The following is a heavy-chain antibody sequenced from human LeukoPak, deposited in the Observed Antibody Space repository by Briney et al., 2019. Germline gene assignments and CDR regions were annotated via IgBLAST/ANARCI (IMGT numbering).Heavy chain of an antibody. CDR3: ARHVEQWLTPFDY. V-gene: IGHV4-59*08. D-gene: IGHD6-19*01. CDR2: IYYSGRT. CDR1: GGSISSYY. J-gene: IGHJ4*02. Sequence: PSETLSLTCTVSGGSISSYYWSWIRQPPGKGLEWIGYIYYSGRTNYNPSLKSRVTISVDTSKNQFSLKLTSVTAADTAVYYCARHVEQWLTPFDYRGQGTLVTVSS.